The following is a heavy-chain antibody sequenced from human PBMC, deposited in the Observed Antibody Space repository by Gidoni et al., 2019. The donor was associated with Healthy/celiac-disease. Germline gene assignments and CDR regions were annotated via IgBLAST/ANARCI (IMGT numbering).Heavy chain of an antibody. Sequence: QVQLVESGGGLVKPGGSLSLSCAASGFPFSDHDMSWIRQAPGKGLEWVSYISSSGSTIYYADSVKGRFTISRDNAKNPLYLQMNSLRAEDTALYYCARGWELPAVYFDYWGQGTLVTVSS. CDR1: GFPFSDHD. CDR3: ARGWELPAVYFDY. CDR2: ISSSGSTI. D-gene: IGHD1-26*01. V-gene: IGHV3-11*01. J-gene: IGHJ4*02.